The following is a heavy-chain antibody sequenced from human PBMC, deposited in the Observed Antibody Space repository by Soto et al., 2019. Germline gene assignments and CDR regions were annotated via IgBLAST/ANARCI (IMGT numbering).Heavy chain of an antibody. CDR1: GGTFSNYA. Sequence: ASVKVSCKASGGTFSNYAFSWVRQAPGQGLEWMGGILPIFTTATYAPKFQDRVTITADESTSTVYMDLSSLRSEDTALYYCEKDIGFQQHIFAFDNWGQGTMV. CDR3: EKDIGFQQHIFAFDN. CDR2: ILPIFTTA. V-gene: IGHV1-69*13. D-gene: IGHD2-21*01. J-gene: IGHJ4*02.